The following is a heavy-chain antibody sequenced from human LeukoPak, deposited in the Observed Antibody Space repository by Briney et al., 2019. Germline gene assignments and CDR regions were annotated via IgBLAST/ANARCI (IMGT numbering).Heavy chain of an antibody. V-gene: IGHV3-30-3*02. CDR1: GFTFSSYA. D-gene: IGHD1-26*01. CDR2: ISYDGSNK. CDR3: AKTGSSGSLSFDY. Sequence: GGSLRLSCAASGFTFSSYAMHWVRQAPGKGLEWVAVISYDGSNKYYADSVKGRFTISRDNSKNTLYLQMNSLRAEDTALYYCAKTGSSGSLSFDYWGQGTLVTVSS. J-gene: IGHJ4*02.